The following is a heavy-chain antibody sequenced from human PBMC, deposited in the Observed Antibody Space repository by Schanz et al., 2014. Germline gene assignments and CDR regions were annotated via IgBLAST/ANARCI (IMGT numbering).Heavy chain of an antibody. Sequence: EVQLVESGGGLIQPGGSLRLSCAVSGFTVNTNYMSWVRQAPGKGLEWISSMYINSGSTQYADSVKGRFTISRDNSKNTLYLQMNSLRAEDTAIYYCAAPYLHDAFDIWGQGTMVTVSS. CDR3: AAPYLHDAFDI. V-gene: IGHV3-53*01. D-gene: IGHD2-2*01. CDR1: GFTVNTNY. CDR2: MYINSGST. J-gene: IGHJ3*02.